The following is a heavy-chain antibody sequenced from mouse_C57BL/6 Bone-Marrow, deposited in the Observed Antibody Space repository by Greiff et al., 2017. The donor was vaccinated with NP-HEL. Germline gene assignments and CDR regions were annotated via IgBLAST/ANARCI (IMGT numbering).Heavy chain of an antibody. D-gene: IGHD1-1*01. J-gene: IGHJ1*03. Sequence: VQRVESGPGLVQPSQSLSITCTVSGFSLTSYGVHWVRQSPGKGLEWLGVIWSGGSTDYNAAFISRLSISKDNSKSQVFFKMNSLQADDTAIYYCARNPTTVVNWYFDVWGTGTTVTVSS. CDR1: GFSLTSYG. V-gene: IGHV2-2*01. CDR3: ARNPTTVVNWYFDV. CDR2: IWSGGST.